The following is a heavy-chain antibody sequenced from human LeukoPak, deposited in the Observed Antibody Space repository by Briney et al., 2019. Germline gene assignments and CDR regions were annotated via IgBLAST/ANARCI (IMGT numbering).Heavy chain of an antibody. D-gene: IGHD3-3*01. CDR2: IYYSGST. V-gene: IGHV4-39*07. CDR1: GGSISSSSYY. Sequence: SETLSLTCTVSGGSISSSSYYWGWIRQPPGKGLEWIGSIYYSGSTYYNPSLKSRVTISVDTSKNQFSLKLSSVTAADTAVYHCAGDYSTEFDYWGQGTLVTVSS. CDR3: AGDYSTEFDY. J-gene: IGHJ4*02.